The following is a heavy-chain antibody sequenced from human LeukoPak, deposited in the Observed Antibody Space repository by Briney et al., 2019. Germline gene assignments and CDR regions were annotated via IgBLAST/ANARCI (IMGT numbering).Heavy chain of an antibody. Sequence: SGGSLRLSCAASGFTFSTSSMNWVRQAPGKGLEWVSYIRGSSTTIYYADSVKGRFTVSRDNAQNSLYLQMNNLRAEDTAVYFCARDSRSHCGTDACYGPYFDYRGQGTLVTVSS. J-gene: IGHJ4*02. V-gene: IGHV3-48*01. CDR3: ARDSRSHCGTDACYGPYFDY. D-gene: IGHD2-2*01. CDR1: GFTFSTSS. CDR2: IRGSSTTI.